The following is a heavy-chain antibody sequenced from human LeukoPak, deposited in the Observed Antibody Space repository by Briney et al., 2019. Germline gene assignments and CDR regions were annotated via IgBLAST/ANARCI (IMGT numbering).Heavy chain of an antibody. Sequence: PSETLSLTCTVSGGSISSYYWSWIRQPPGKGLEWIGYIYYSGSTNYNPSLKSRVTMSVDTSKNQFSLKLSSVTAADTAIYYCATYRQVLLPFESWGQGTLVTVSS. CDR3: ATYRQVLLPFES. CDR2: IYYSGST. CDR1: GGSISSYY. J-gene: IGHJ4*02. D-gene: IGHD2-8*02. V-gene: IGHV4-59*12.